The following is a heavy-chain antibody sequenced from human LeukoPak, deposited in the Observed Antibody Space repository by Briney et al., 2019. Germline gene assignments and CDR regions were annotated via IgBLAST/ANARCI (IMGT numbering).Heavy chain of an antibody. CDR2: ITGSGGNT. Sequence: PGGSLRLSCAASGFTFSSYVMSWVRQAPGKGLEWVSTITGSGGNTYYAGSVKGRFTISRDNSKNTLHLQMNSLSAEDTALYYCARRGYCGGGTCNRNFEFWGQGTLVTVSS. V-gene: IGHV3-23*01. D-gene: IGHD2-15*01. CDR3: ARRGYCGGGTCNRNFEF. CDR1: GFTFSSYV. J-gene: IGHJ4*02.